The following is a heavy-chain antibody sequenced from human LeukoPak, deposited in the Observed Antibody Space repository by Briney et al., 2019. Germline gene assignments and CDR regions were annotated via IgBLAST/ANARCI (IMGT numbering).Heavy chain of an antibody. Sequence: ASVKVSCKACGYTFTGYYMHWVRQAPGQGLEWMGWINPNSGGTNYAQKFQGRVTMTRDTSISTAYMELSRLRSDDTAVYYCARAPYCSSTSCYTNWFDPWGQGTLVTVSS. CDR2: INPNSGGT. V-gene: IGHV1-2*02. D-gene: IGHD2-2*02. J-gene: IGHJ5*02. CDR1: GYTFTGYY. CDR3: ARAPYCSSTSCYTNWFDP.